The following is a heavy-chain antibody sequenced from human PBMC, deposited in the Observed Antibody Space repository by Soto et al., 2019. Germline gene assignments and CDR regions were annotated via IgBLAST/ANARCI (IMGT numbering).Heavy chain of an antibody. CDR2: ISYDGSNK. V-gene: IGHV3-30*18. Sequence: GGSLRLSCAASGFTFSSYGMHWVRQAPGKGLEWAAVISYDGSNKYYADSVKGRFTISRDNSKNTLYLQMNSLRAEDTAVYYCAKLWFGELVGRYFDYWGQGTLVTVSS. CDR3: AKLWFGELVGRYFDY. D-gene: IGHD3-10*01. CDR1: GFTFSSYG. J-gene: IGHJ4*02.